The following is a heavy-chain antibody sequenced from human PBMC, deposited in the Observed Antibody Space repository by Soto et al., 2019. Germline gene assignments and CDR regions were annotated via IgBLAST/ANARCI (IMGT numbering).Heavy chain of an antibody. CDR3: ASLLGITMVPGSKERAFDI. CDR2: ISYDGSNK. V-gene: IGHV3-30-3*01. CDR1: GFTFSSYA. D-gene: IGHD3-10*01. Sequence: GGSLRLSCAASGFTFSSYAMHWVRQAPGKGLEWVAVISYDGSNKYYADSVKGRFTISRDNSKNTLYLQMNSLRAEDTAVYYCASLLGITMVPGSKERAFDIWGQGTMVTVSS. J-gene: IGHJ3*02.